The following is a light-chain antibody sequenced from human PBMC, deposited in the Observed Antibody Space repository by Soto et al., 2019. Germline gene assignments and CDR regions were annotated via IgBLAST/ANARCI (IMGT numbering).Light chain of an antibody. CDR1: SSNIGSNT. V-gene: IGLV1-44*01. CDR3: AAWDDSLNGVV. Sequence: QSVLTQPPSASGTPGQRVTISCSGSSSNIGSNTVNWLQQLPGTAPKLLIYSNNQRPSGVPDRFSGSKSGTSASLAISGLQSEDEADYYCAAWDDSLNGVVFDGGTKLTVL. CDR2: SNN. J-gene: IGLJ2*01.